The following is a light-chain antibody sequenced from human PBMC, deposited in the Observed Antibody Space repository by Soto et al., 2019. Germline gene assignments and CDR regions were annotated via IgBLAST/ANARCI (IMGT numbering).Light chain of an antibody. V-gene: IGLV1-40*01. J-gene: IGLJ3*02. Sequence: QSVLTQPPSVSGAPGQRVTISCTGSSSNIGAGHDVHWYQQLPGTAPKLLIYGNSNRPSGVPDRFSGSRSDTSASLAITGLQAEDEADYYCQSYDSSLNWVFGGGTKLTVL. CDR3: QSYDSSLNWV. CDR1: SSNIGAGHD. CDR2: GNS.